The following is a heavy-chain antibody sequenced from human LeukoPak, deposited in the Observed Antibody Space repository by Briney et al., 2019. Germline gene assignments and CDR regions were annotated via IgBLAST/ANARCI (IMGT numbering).Heavy chain of an antibody. Sequence: GGSLRLSCAASGFTFSDYYMSWIRQAPGKGLEWVSYISSSGSTIYYADSVKGRFTISRDNAKNSLYLQMNSLRAEDTAVYYCARDDSYGSGSYWPFFDYWGQGTLVTVSS. J-gene: IGHJ4*02. D-gene: IGHD3-10*01. CDR2: ISSSGSTI. CDR3: ARDDSYGSGSYWPFFDY. CDR1: GFTFSDYY. V-gene: IGHV3-11*04.